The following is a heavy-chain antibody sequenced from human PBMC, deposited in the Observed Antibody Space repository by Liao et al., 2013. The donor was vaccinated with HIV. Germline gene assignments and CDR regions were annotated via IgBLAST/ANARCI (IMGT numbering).Heavy chain of an antibody. J-gene: IGHJ2*01. V-gene: IGHV4-61*02. CDR2: IYHSGST. D-gene: IGHD1-26*01. CDR3: TRVQWXPAPNWYSDL. CDR1: GDSISSDMYY. Sequence: QVQLQESGPGLVKPSQTLSLTCTVSGDSISSDMYYWSWIRQPAGKGLEWIGRIYHSGSTDYNPSLKSRVTILVDTSKNQFSLNLNSVTAADTAVYYCTRVQWXPAPNWYSDLWGRGTLVIVSS.